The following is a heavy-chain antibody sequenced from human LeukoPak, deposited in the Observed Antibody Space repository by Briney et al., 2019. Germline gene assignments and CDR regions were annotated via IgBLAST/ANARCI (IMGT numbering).Heavy chain of an antibody. D-gene: IGHD4-23*01. V-gene: IGHV3-30-3*01. CDR1: GFTFSSYA. J-gene: IGHJ5*02. CDR3: ARDRSYGGKGWFDP. Sequence: PGGSLRLSCAASGFTFSSYAMHWVRQAPGKGLEWVAVISYDGNNKYYADSVKGRFTISRDNSKNTLYLQMNSLRAEDTAVYYCARDRSYGGKGWFDPWGQGTLVTVSS. CDR2: ISYDGNNK.